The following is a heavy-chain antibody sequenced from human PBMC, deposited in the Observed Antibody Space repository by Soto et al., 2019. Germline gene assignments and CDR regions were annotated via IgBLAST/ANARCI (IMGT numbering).Heavy chain of an antibody. CDR3: ARARGARYFDY. Sequence: SETLPLTCTVSGDSISSSTYYWGWIRQPPGKGLEWIGSIYYSGSTYYNPSLKSRVTISVDTSKNQFSLKLSSVTAADTAVYYCARARGARYFDYWGQGTLXTVSS. CDR1: GDSISSSTYY. D-gene: IGHD2-15*01. J-gene: IGHJ4*02. CDR2: IYYSGST. V-gene: IGHV4-39*07.